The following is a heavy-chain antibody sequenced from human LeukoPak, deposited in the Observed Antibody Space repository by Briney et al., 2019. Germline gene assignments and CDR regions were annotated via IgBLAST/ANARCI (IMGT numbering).Heavy chain of an antibody. D-gene: IGHD6-13*01. V-gene: IGHV3-7*01. CDR3: AGGVWPRSNY. CDR1: GFTFSGYA. J-gene: IGHJ4*02. CDR2: IKQDGGET. Sequence: GGSLRLSCAASGFTFSGYAMTWVRQAPGKGLEWVANIKQDGGETYYVGSVKGRFTISRDNAQNSLYLQMNSLRAEDTAIYYCAGGVWPRSNYWGQGTLVTASS.